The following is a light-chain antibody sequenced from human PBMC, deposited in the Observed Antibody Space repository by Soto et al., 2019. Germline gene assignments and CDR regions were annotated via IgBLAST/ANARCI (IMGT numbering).Light chain of an antibody. CDR2: AAS. CDR3: QQSYSNWT. CDR1: ESVSSY. J-gene: IGKJ1*01. Sequence: DIPMTQSPSSLSASVGDRVTITCRAKESVSSYVNWYQQKPGKAPKLLIYAASSLQSGVPARFSGSGSVTDFTLTISGLQPEDFATYYCQQSYSNWTFGQGTKVEIK. V-gene: IGKV1-39*01.